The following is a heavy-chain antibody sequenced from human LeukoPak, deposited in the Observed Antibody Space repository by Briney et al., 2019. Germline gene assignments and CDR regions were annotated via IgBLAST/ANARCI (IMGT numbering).Heavy chain of an antibody. V-gene: IGHV4-59*01. CDR2: IYYSGST. CDR3: ARDRGSAGGFDF. Sequence: SETLSLTCTVSGGPISSYYWSWIRQPPGKGLEWIGYIYYSGSTNYNTSLKNRVTMSRDTSKNQLSLKLSSVTAADTAVYYCARDRGSAGGFDFWGQGALVTVSS. D-gene: IGHD6-13*01. J-gene: IGHJ4*02. CDR1: GGPISSYY.